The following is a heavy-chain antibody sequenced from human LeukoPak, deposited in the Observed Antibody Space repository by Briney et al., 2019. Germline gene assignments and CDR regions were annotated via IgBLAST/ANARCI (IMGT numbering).Heavy chain of an antibody. J-gene: IGHJ4*02. CDR3: ARGPQPTYYYHDSSGYYDY. CDR2: INHSGST. CDR1: GGSFSGYY. D-gene: IGHD3-22*01. V-gene: IGHV4-34*01. Sequence: SETLSLTCAVYGGSFSGYYWSWIRQPPGKGLEWIGEINHSGSTNYNPSLKSRVTISVDTSKNQFSLKLSSVTAADTAVYYCARGPQPTYYYHDSSGYYDYWGQGTLVTVSS.